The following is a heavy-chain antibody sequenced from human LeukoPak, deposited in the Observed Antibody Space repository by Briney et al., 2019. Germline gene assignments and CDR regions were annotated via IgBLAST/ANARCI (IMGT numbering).Heavy chain of an antibody. Sequence: SETLSLTCTVSGYSISRYYWHWIRQPPGKGLECIGFIFQSGITNYNPSLKGRVTISADMSQNQSSLKVNSVPATDTAVYYCARDLYPITFFDAWGQGSLVTVSS. CDR1: GYSISRYY. CDR3: ARDLYPITFFDA. J-gene: IGHJ5*02. D-gene: IGHD1-14*01. V-gene: IGHV4-59*01. CDR2: IFQSGIT.